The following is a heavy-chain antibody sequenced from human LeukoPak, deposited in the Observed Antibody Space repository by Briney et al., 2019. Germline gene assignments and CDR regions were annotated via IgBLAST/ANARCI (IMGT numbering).Heavy chain of an antibody. Sequence: SETLSLTCTVSGYSISSGYYWGWIRQPPGKGLEWIGSIYHSGSTYYNPSLKSRVTISVDTSKNQFSLKLSSVTAADTAVYYCARRRRWLQFPFDYWGQGTLVTVSS. D-gene: IGHD5-24*01. CDR1: GYSISSGYY. CDR3: ARRRRWLQFPFDY. J-gene: IGHJ4*02. V-gene: IGHV4-38-2*02. CDR2: IYHSGST.